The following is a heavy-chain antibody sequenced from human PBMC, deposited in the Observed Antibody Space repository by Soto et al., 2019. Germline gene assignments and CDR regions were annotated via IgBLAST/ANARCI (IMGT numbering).Heavy chain of an antibody. CDR2: VYYSGTT. CDR3: ARTTAVPNTLRSRYFFDY. V-gene: IGHV4-61*01. J-gene: IGHJ4*02. CDR1: GGSVINKTYY. D-gene: IGHD4-17*01. Sequence: SETLSLTCSVSGGSVINKTYYWIWIRQPPGKRLEWIGYVYYSGTTNYNPSPKSRVTISVDLSKNQFSLRLSSVTTADTALYYCARTTAVPNTLRSRYFFDYWGQGTLVTVSS.